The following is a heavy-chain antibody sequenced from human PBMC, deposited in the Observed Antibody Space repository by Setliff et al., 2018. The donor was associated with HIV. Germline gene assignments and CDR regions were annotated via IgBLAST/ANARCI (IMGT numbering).Heavy chain of an antibody. CDR1: GFTFSSYG. V-gene: IGHV3-33*01. CDR2: IWYDGSNK. D-gene: IGHD1-26*01. Sequence: PGGSLRLSCAASGFTFSSYGMHWVRQATGKGLEWVAVIWYDGSNKYYAASVKGRFTISRDSSDTTVSLQMNSLRSEDTAIYYCARDRGTQHYSFDYWGQGTLVTVSS. CDR3: ARDRGTQHYSFDY. J-gene: IGHJ4*02.